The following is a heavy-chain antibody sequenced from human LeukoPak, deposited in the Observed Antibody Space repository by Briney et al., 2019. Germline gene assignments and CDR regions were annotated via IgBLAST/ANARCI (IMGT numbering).Heavy chain of an antibody. CDR2: IVVGSGNT. V-gene: IGHV1-58*02. CDR1: GFTFTSSA. J-gene: IGHJ6*02. Sequence: TSVKVSCKASGFTFTSSAMQWVRQARGQRLEWIGWIVVGSGNTNYAQKFQERVTITRDMSTSTAYMELSSLRSEDTAVYYCARDLPYDSSGYLSSGMDVWGQGTTVTVSS. CDR3: ARDLPYDSSGYLSSGMDV. D-gene: IGHD3-22*01.